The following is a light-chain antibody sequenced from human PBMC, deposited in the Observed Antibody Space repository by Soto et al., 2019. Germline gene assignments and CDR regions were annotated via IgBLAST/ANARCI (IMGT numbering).Light chain of an antibody. CDR1: QSISDY. Sequence: DIQMTQSPSSLSASVGDRVAITCRSSQSISDYLNWYQQKPGKALKLVIYGASNLQSGVPPRFSGSGSGSEFSLTISGLQPDDFAIYFCQQSYSLPLTSGHGTKVDV. CDR2: GAS. V-gene: IGKV1-39*01. J-gene: IGKJ3*01. CDR3: QQSYSLPLT.